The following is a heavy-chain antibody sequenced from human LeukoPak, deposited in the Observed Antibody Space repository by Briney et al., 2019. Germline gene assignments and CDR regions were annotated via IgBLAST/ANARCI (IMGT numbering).Heavy chain of an antibody. CDR2: ISAYNGNT. CDR1: GYTFTRYG. J-gene: IGHJ3*02. V-gene: IGHV1-18*01. D-gene: IGHD6-19*01. Sequence: ASVKDSCKASGYTFTRYGIGWGPEAPGQGLEWMGWISAYNGNTNYAQKLQGRVAMTTDTSTSTAYMELRSLRSEDTAVYYCARVVAGPSDAFDIWGQGTMVTVSS. CDR3: ARVVAGPSDAFDI.